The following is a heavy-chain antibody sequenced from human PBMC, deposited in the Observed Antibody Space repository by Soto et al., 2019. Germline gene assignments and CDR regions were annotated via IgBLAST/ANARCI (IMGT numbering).Heavy chain of an antibody. CDR2: ISYDGSNK. J-gene: IGHJ6*02. Sequence: GGSLRLSCAASGFTFSSYGMHWVRQAPGKGLEWVAVISYDGSNKYYADSVKGRFTISRDNSKNTLYLKMNSLGAEDTAVYYCAKEEAVYYYYGMDVWGQGTTVTVSS. CDR1: GFTFSSYG. CDR3: AKEEAVYYYYGMDV. V-gene: IGHV3-30*18.